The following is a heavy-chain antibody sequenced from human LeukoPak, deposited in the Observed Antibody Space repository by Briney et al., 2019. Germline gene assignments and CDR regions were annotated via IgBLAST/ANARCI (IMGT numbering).Heavy chain of an antibody. CDR1: GFTFSSYS. CDR3: ARGGPGYSSGWLWFDP. CDR2: ISSSSSYI. J-gene: IGHJ5*02. D-gene: IGHD6-19*01. V-gene: IGHV3-21*01. Sequence: GGSLRLSCAASGFTFSSYSMNGVRQAPGKGLEWVSSISSSSSYIYYADSVKGRFTISRDDAKNSLYLQMNSLRAEDTAVYYCARGGPGYSSGWLWFDPWGQGTLVTVSS.